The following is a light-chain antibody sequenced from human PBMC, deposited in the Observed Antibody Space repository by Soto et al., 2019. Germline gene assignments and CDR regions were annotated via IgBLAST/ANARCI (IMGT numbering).Light chain of an antibody. CDR1: QGISTY. V-gene: IGKV1-27*01. CDR2: AAF. CDR3: QKYNSAPHT. Sequence: DIQMTQSPSSLSASVGDRVTITCRASQGISTYLDWYQQKPGKVPKLLIYAAFTLQTGVPSRFSGSGSGTDFTLTISSLQPEDVATYYCQKYNSAPHTFGQGTKLEIK. J-gene: IGKJ2*01.